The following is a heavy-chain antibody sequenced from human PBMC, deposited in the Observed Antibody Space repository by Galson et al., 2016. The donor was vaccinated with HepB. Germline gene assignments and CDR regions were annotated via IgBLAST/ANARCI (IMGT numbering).Heavy chain of an antibody. J-gene: IGHJ4*02. D-gene: IGHD3-9*01. CDR2: INQDGSET. V-gene: IGHV3-7*03. CDR3: ARNLLFDWLSRADFDY. Sequence: SLRLSCAVSGLTFSDYWMSWVRQAPGKGLEWVANINQDGSETYYLDSVKGRFTISRDNAKNSLYLQMNSLRGEDTAVYYCARNLLFDWLSRADFDYWGQGTLVTVSS. CDR1: GLTFSDYW.